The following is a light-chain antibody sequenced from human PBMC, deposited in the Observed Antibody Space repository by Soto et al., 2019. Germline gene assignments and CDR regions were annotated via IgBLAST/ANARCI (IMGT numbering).Light chain of an antibody. CDR1: QSIGGW. V-gene: IGKV1-5*01. CDR3: HHSDTCPST. Sequence: DIQMTQSPSTLSASVGDSVTFTCRASQSIGGWLAWYQHKPGKAPKLLIYDASSLEGGVPSIFSGIGSETEFALTISGLQPDDFAAYYCHHSDTCPSTFGQGTKV. J-gene: IGKJ1*01. CDR2: DAS.